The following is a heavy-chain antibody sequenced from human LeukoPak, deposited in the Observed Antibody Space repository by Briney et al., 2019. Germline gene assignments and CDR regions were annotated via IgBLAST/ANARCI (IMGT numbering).Heavy chain of an antibody. Sequence: SVKVSCKASGGTFNSYAISWVRQAPGQGLEWMGGIIPMSDTANYPQKFRGRLTITADIPTSSVYMELSSLRSEDTAVYYCAREDDTGRYMGDDAFDIWGQGTMVTVSS. CDR3: AREDDTGRYMGDDAFDI. CDR2: IIPMSDTA. D-gene: IGHD1-26*01. V-gene: IGHV1-69*06. J-gene: IGHJ3*02. CDR1: GGTFNSYA.